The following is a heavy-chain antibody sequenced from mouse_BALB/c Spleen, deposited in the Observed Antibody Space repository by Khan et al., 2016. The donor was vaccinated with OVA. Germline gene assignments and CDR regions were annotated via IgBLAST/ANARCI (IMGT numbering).Heavy chain of an antibody. CDR2: IWGGGST. J-gene: IGHJ4*01. V-gene: IGHV2-6-5*01. CDR3: AKGIWSYYYTLDY. CDR1: GFSLSDYG. Sequence: VELVESGPGLVAPSQNLSITCTVSGFSLSDYGVSWIRQPPGKGLEWLGVIWGGGSTYYNSALKSRLSISTDNSKSQVFLKMSSLQSDDTAMFYCAKGIWSYYYTLDYWGQGTSVTVSS.